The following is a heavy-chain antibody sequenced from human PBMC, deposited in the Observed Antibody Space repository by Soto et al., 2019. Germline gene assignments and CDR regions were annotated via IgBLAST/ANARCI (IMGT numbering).Heavy chain of an antibody. CDR3: AKSIAMVRGVIITPNWYFDL. CDR2: ISGGGAST. D-gene: IGHD3-10*01. V-gene: IGHV3-23*01. J-gene: IGHJ2*01. CDR1: GFTFNSYS. Sequence: EMQLLESGGGLVQPGGSLRLSCVVSGFTFNSYSMSWVRQAPGKGLEWVSAISGGGASTYYADYVKGRFTISRDNSKNTLYLHMNSLRAEDTAVYYCAKSIAMVRGVIITPNWYFDLWGRGTLVTVSS.